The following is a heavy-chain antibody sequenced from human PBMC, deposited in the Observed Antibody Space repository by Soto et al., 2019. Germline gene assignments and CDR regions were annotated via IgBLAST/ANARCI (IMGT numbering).Heavy chain of an antibody. CDR1: GFTFSSYA. CDR2: ISGTGYSR. Sequence: GGSLRLSCAASGFTFSSYAMAWVRQAPGKGLEWVSSISGTGYSRYYADSVKGRFTISRDDSKNTLFLEMNSVRAEDTAVYYCAKALGDPPLFDPWGQGTLVTVSS. CDR3: AKALGDPPLFDP. V-gene: IGHV3-23*01. J-gene: IGHJ5*02.